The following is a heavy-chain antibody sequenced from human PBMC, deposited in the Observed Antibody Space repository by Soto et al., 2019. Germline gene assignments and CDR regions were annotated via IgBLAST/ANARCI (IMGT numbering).Heavy chain of an antibody. D-gene: IGHD4-17*01. CDR1: GFTFSSYD. Sequence: GGSLRLSCAASGFTFSSYDMHWVRQATGKGLEWVSAIGTAGDTYYPGSVKGRFTISRENAKNSLYLQMNSLRAGDTAVYYCARVLRYYNYMDVWGKGTTVTVSS. CDR2: IGTAGDT. CDR3: ARVLRYYNYMDV. J-gene: IGHJ6*03. V-gene: IGHV3-13*01.